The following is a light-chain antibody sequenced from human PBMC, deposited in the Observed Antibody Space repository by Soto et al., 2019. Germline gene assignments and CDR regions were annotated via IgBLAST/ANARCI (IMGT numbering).Light chain of an antibody. V-gene: IGLV2-11*01. CDR1: SSDVGGYNY. J-gene: IGLJ2*01. CDR2: DVS. Sequence: QSALTQPRSGSGSPGQSVTISCTGTSSDVGGYNYVSWYQQHPGKAPKLMIYDVSKRPSGVPDRFSGSKSGNTASLTISGLQAEDEADYYCCSYAGSYTGVFGGGTKVTVL. CDR3: CSYAGSYTGV.